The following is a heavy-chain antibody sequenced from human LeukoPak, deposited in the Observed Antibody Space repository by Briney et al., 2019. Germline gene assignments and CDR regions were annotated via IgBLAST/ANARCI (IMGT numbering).Heavy chain of an antibody. J-gene: IGHJ4*02. D-gene: IGHD6-19*01. CDR3: ARDEGIAVAGTSGDY. CDR1: GFTFSSYS. CDR2: ISSSSSYI. Sequence: GGSLRLSCAASGFTFSSYSMNWVRQAPGKGLEWVSSISSSSSYIYYADSVKGRFTISRDNAKNSLYLQMNSLRAEDTAVYYCARDEGIAVAGTSGDYWGQGTLVTVSS. V-gene: IGHV3-21*01.